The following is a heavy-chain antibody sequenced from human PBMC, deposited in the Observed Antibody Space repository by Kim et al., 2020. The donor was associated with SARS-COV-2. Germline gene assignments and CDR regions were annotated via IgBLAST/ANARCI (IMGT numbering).Heavy chain of an antibody. J-gene: IGHJ4*02. Sequence: GGSLRLSCEASGFTFSSYWMSWVRQAPGKGLEWVANIKQDGSEKYYVDSVKGRFPISRDNAKNSLYLQMNSLRADDTAVYYCATSRTFDYCGQGTLVTVS. V-gene: IGHV3-7*03. D-gene: IGHD1-26*01. CDR1: GFTFSSYW. CDR3: ATSRTFDY. CDR2: IKQDGSEK.